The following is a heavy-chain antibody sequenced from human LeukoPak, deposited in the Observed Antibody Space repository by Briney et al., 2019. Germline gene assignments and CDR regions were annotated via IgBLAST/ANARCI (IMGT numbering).Heavy chain of an antibody. Sequence: PGGSLRLSCAASGFTFSSYAMSWVRQPPGKGLEWVSGISSGAGSTYYADSVKGRFTVSRDNPKNSLYLQMNSLRAEDTAVYYCARAASFWSYYFDYWGQGSLVTVSS. CDR2: ISSGAGST. D-gene: IGHD3-3*01. V-gene: IGHV3-23*01. CDR1: GFTFSSYA. CDR3: ARAASFWSYYFDY. J-gene: IGHJ4*02.